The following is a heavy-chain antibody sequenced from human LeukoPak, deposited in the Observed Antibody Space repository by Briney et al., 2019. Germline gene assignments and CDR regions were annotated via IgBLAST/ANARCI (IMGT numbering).Heavy chain of an antibody. J-gene: IGHJ6*03. Sequence: GGSLRLSCAASGFTVSSNYMSWVRQAPGKGLEWVAVISYDGSNKYYADSVKGRFTISRDNSKNTLYLQMNSLRAEDTAVYYCAKGPSIVVVVAATEYMDVWGKGTTVTVSS. V-gene: IGHV3-30*18. D-gene: IGHD2-15*01. CDR2: ISYDGSNK. CDR1: GFTVSSNY. CDR3: AKGPSIVVVVAATEYMDV.